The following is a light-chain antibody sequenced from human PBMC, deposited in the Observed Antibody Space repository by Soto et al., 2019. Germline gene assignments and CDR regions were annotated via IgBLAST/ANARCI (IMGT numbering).Light chain of an antibody. V-gene: IGKV1D-16*01. CDR2: AAS. CDR3: QHYDGYPQT. CDR1: QGISSW. Sequence: DIQMTQSPSSVSASVGDRVTITCRASQGISSWLVWYQQKPGKAPNLLICAASSLQSGVPSRFSGNGSGTDFTLTISSLQPENFATYYCQHYDGYPQTFGQGTRLDIK. J-gene: IGKJ5*01.